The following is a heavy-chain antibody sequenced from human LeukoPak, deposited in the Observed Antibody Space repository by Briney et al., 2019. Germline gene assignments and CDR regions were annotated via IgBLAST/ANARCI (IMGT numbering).Heavy chain of an antibody. Sequence: GGSLRLSCAASGFTFDDYGMSWVRQAPGKRLEWVSGINWNGGSTGYADSVKGRFTISRDNAKNTLYLQMNSLRAEDTALYYCARETDRNYFDYWGQGTLVTVSS. CDR1: GFTFDDYG. V-gene: IGHV3-20*04. CDR3: ARETDRNYFDY. J-gene: IGHJ4*02. CDR2: INWNGGST.